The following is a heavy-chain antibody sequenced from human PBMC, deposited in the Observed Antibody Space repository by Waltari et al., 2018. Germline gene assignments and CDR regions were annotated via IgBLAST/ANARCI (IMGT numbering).Heavy chain of an antibody. CDR1: GGSISSYY. V-gene: IGHV4-59*01. CDR2: IYYSGST. CDR3: ARLLVVGIFDY. D-gene: IGHD3-22*01. Sequence: QVQLQESGPGLVKPSETLSLTCTVSGGSISSYYWSWIRQPPGKGLEWIGYIYYSGSTNSNPSLKSRVTISVDTSKNQFSLKLSSVTAADTAVYYCARLLVVGIFDYWGQGTLVTVSS. J-gene: IGHJ4*02.